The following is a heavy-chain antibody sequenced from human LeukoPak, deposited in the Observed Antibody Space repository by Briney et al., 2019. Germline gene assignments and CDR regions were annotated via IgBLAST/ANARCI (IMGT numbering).Heavy chain of an antibody. CDR2: ISGDSNYI. CDR1: GFTFSSYS. D-gene: IGHD1-26*01. Sequence: GGSLRLSWAASGFTFSSYSINWVRQAPGKGLEWVSSISGDSNYIYYADSVRGRFTISRDNAKTALYLQMNSLRADDTAVYYCARGGGSYDYWGQGTVVTVSS. V-gene: IGHV3-21*01. J-gene: IGHJ4*02. CDR3: ARGGGSYDY.